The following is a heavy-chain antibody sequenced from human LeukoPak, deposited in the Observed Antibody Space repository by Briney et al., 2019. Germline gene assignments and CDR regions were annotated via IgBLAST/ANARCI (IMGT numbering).Heavy chain of an antibody. Sequence: GSLRLSCAASGFTVSTSCMTWVRQAPGKGLEWVSTIYSGGTTYYADSVMGRFTISRHNSRNTLYLQMNSLRAEDTAVYYCARVDTVMAYYFDLWGQGTLVSVSS. V-gene: IGHV3-53*04. CDR3: ARVDTVMAYYFDL. CDR2: IYSGGTT. J-gene: IGHJ4*02. D-gene: IGHD5-18*01. CDR1: GFTVSTSC.